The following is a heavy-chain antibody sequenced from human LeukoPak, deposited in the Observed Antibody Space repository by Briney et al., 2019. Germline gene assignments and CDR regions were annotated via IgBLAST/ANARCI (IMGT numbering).Heavy chain of an antibody. CDR3: AKGMYYYDSSAQVIDY. J-gene: IGHJ4*02. D-gene: IGHD3-22*01. V-gene: IGHV3-9*01. CDR1: GFTFDDYA. CDR2: ISWNSGSI. Sequence: GGSLRLSCAASGFTFDDYAMHWVRQAPGKGLEWVSGISWNSGSIGYADSVKGRFTISRDNAKNSLYLQMDSLRAEDTALYYCAKGMYYYDSSAQVIDYWGQGTLVTVSS.